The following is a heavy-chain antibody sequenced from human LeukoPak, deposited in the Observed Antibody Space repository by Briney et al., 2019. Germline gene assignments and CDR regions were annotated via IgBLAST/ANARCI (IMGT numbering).Heavy chain of an antibody. D-gene: IGHD1-26*01. V-gene: IGHV3-15*01. CDR2: IKSKTDGGTT. CDR1: GFTFSNAW. J-gene: IGHJ4*02. CDR3: TTGGVGAQFLLN. Sequence: PGGSLRLSXAASGFTFSNAWMSWVRQAPGKGLEWVGRIKSKTDGGTTDYAAPVKGRFTISRDDSKNTLYLQMNSLKTEDTAVYYCTTGGVGAQFLLNWGQGTLVTVSS.